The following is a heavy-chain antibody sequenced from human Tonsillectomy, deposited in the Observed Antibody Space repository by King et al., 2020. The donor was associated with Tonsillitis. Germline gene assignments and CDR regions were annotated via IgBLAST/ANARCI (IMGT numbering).Heavy chain of an antibody. CDR2: IRSDGSNK. V-gene: IGHV3-30*02. Sequence: VQLVESGGGVVQPGGSLRLSCAASGFTFSSYGMHWVRQAPGKGLEWVAFIRSDGSNKHYADSVKGRFTISRDNSNNTLYLQMNSLRAEDTAVYYCGGIVYSGDYWGQGTLVTVSS. J-gene: IGHJ4*02. CDR1: GFTFSSYG. D-gene: IGHD3-3*01. CDR3: GGIVYSGDY.